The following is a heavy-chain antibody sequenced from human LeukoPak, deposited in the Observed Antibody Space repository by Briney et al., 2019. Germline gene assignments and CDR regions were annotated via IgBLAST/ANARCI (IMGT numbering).Heavy chain of an antibody. CDR2: ISANIGGT. V-gene: IGHV1-2*02. CDR3: ARDVSFDY. D-gene: IGHD5/OR15-5a*01. CDR1: GYTFTDYY. J-gene: IGHJ4*02. Sequence: ASVKVSCKASGYTFTDYYRHWLRQAPGQGLEWMGWISANIGGTNYAQKFRGRVTMTKDTSISTAYMELSGLTSDDTAVYYCARDVSFDYWGQGTLVTVSS.